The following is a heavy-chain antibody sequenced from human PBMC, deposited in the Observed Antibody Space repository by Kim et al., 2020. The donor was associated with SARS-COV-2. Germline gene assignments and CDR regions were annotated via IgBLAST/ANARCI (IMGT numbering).Heavy chain of an antibody. Sequence: SETLSLTCTVSGGSISSSSYYWGWIRQPPGKGLEWIGSIYYSGSTYYNPSLKSRVTISVDTSKNQFSLKLSSVTAADTAVYYCARQVIKYDFWSGYYQGPSGVWGQGTTVTVSS. CDR2: IYYSGST. CDR3: ARQVIKYDFWSGYYQGPSGV. D-gene: IGHD3-3*01. J-gene: IGHJ6*02. V-gene: IGHV4-39*01. CDR1: GGSISSSSYY.